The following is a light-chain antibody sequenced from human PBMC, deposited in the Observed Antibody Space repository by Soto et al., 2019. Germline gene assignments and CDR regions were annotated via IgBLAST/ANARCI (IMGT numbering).Light chain of an antibody. J-gene: IGLJ2*01. V-gene: IGLV2-14*01. CDR3: TSYTSDDTVV. Sequence: QSALTQPASVSGSPGQSITISCTGTSSDVGDYDYVSWYQQHPGKAPKLMIYEVTNRPSGIPNRFSGSKSGNTASLTISGLQAEDEADYYCTSYTSDDTVVFGGGTKVTVL. CDR1: SSDVGDYDY. CDR2: EVT.